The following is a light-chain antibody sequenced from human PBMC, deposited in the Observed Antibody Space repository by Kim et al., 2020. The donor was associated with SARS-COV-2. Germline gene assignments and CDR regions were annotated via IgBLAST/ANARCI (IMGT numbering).Light chain of an antibody. V-gene: IGKV1-39*01. J-gene: IGKJ5*01. CDR1: QSINSY. CDR3: QQTYSSPIT. Sequence: ASVGDRVSITCRASQSINSYLNWYQQKPGKAPNLLIYAASSLQSGVPSRFSGRGSGTDFTLTINSLQPEDFATYYCQQTYSSPITFGQGTRLEIK. CDR2: AAS.